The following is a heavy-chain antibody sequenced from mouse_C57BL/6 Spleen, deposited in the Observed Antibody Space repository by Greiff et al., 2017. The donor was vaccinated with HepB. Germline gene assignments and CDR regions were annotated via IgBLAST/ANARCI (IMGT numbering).Heavy chain of an antibody. CDR2: IYPGSGNT. CDR3: AREEVYYGNHGGFAY. CDR1: GYTFTDYY. D-gene: IGHD2-1*01. J-gene: IGHJ3*01. Sequence: VQLQQSGAELVRPGASVKLSCKASGYTFTDYYINWVKQRPGQGLEWIARIYPGSGNTYYNEKFKGKATLTAEKSSSTAYMQLSSLTSEDSAVYVCAREEVYYGNHGGFAYWGQGTLVTVSA. V-gene: IGHV1-76*01.